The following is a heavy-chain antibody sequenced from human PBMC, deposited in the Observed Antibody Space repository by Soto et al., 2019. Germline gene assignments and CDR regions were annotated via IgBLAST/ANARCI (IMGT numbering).Heavy chain of an antibody. J-gene: IGHJ5*02. CDR1: GFTFSSYA. V-gene: IGHV3-23*01. Sequence: GGSLRLSCAASGFTFSSYAMSWVRQAPGKGLEWVSAISGSGGSTYYADSVKGRFTISRDNSKNTLYLQMNSLRAEDTAVYYCAKAFWEYQLPEHNWFDPWGQGTLVTVSS. CDR2: ISGSGGST. D-gene: IGHD2-2*01. CDR3: AKAFWEYQLPEHNWFDP.